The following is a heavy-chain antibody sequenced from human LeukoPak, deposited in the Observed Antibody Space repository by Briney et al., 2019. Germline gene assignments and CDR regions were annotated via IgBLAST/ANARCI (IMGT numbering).Heavy chain of an antibody. J-gene: IGHJ6*04. D-gene: IGHD3-10*02. CDR3: AELRITLRGGV. Sequence: HSGGSLRLSCAASGFTFSSYEMNWVRQAPGKGLEWVSYISSSGSTIYYADSVKGRFTISRDNAKNSLYPQMNSLRAEDTAVYYCAELRITLRGGVWGKGTTVTISS. CDR2: ISSSGSTI. CDR1: GFTFSSYE. V-gene: IGHV3-48*03.